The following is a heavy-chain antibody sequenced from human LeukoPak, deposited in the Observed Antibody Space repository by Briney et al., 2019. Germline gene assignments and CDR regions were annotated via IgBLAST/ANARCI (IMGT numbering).Heavy chain of an antibody. CDR3: AKDGTMPRGVIFHFEN. V-gene: IGHV3-30*02. Sequence: PGGSLRLSCAASGFTFSSYGMHWVRQAPGKGLEWVAFIRYDGSNKYYADSVKGRFTISRDNSKNTLYLQMNSLRAEDAAVYYCAKDGTMPRGVIFHFENWGQGTLVTVSS. J-gene: IGHJ4*01. CDR1: GFTFSSYG. D-gene: IGHD3-10*01. CDR2: IRYDGSNK.